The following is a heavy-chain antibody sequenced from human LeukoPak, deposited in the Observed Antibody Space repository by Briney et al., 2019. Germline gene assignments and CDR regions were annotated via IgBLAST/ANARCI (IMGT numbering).Heavy chain of an antibody. J-gene: IGHJ3*02. CDR2: VYPGDSDT. V-gene: IGHV5-51*01. CDR3: ARHFGSGWYGAFDI. D-gene: IGHD6-19*01. CDR1: GYIFINYW. Sequence: KTGESLKISCKGSGYIFINYWIAWVRQMPGKGLEWMGSVYPGDSDTSYSPSFQGQVTISADKSINTAYLQWSSLKASDTAIYYCARHFGSGWYGAFDIWGQGTMVTVSS.